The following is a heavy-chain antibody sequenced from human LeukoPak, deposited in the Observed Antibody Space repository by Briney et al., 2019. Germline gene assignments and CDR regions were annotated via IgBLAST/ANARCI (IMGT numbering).Heavy chain of an antibody. Sequence: ASVKVSCKASGYTFTSYYMHWVRQAPGQGLEWMGIINPSGGSTSYAQKFQGRVTMTRDMSTSTVYMELSSLRSEDTAVYYCARVGRGYYDSSGGNWFDPWGQGTLVTVSS. CDR1: GYTFTSYY. CDR2: INPSGGST. CDR3: ARVGRGYYDSSGGNWFDP. V-gene: IGHV1-46*01. D-gene: IGHD3-22*01. J-gene: IGHJ5*02.